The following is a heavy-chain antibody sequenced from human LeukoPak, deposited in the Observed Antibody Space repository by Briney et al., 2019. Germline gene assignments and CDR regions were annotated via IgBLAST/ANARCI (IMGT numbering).Heavy chain of an antibody. Sequence: PSGTLSLTCGVSGGSISNTNWWSWVRQPPGQGLEWIGEISLSGLTNYNPSLKSRVTISVDTSKNQLSLKLNSVTAADTAVYYCARGGSTSWSIHWYFDLWGRGTLVTVSS. V-gene: IGHV4-4*02. J-gene: IGHJ2*01. CDR3: ARGGSTSWSIHWYFDL. CDR1: GGSISNTNW. CDR2: ISLSGLT. D-gene: IGHD6-13*01.